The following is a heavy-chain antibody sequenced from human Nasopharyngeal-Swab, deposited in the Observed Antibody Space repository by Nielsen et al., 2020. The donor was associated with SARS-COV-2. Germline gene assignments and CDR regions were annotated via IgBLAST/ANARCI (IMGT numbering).Heavy chain of an antibody. CDR2: VSTGGDYI. V-gene: IGHV3-21*01. CDR1: GFTFRFYT. D-gene: IGHD3-3*01. CDR3: ARDRSGFGFDF. J-gene: IGHJ4*02. Sequence: GSLRLSCAASGFTFRFYTMHWVRQAPGKGLEWVSSVSTGGDYIHYADLVQGRFAISRDNAKDSLYLQMNSLRAEDTAIYYCARDRSGFGFDFWGQGALVTVSP.